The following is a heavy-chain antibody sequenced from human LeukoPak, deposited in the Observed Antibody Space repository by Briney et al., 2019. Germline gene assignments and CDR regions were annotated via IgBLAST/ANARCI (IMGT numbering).Heavy chain of an antibody. CDR1: GGSISSYY. Sequence: SETLSLTCTVSGGSISSYYWSWIRQPPGKGLEWIGYIYYSGSTNYNPSLKSRVTISVDPSKNQFSLKLSSVTAADTAVYYCARDMVDILTGPYYYGMDVWGQGTTVTVSS. CDR3: ARDMVDILTGPYYYGMDV. V-gene: IGHV4-59*01. J-gene: IGHJ6*02. CDR2: IYYSGST. D-gene: IGHD3-9*01.